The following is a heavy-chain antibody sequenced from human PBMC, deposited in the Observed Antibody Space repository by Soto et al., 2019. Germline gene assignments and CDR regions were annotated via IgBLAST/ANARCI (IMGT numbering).Heavy chain of an antibody. CDR2: IYYTGST. CDR1: GVSISSYY. D-gene: IGHD5-18*01. Sequence: SETLSLTCSVSGVSISSYYWNWIRQSPGKGLEWIGYIYYTGSTNYNPSLKGRVTISIDRSKNQFSLSLSSVTAADTAIYYCAGAGGYNYHFDYWGQGTLVTVSS. J-gene: IGHJ4*02. V-gene: IGHV4-59*01. CDR3: AGAGGYNYHFDY.